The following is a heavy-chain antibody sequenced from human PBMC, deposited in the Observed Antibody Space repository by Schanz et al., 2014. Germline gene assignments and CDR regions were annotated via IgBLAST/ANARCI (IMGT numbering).Heavy chain of an antibody. CDR2: ISHSGGSK. V-gene: IGHV3-11*04. J-gene: IGHJ4*02. Sequence: QEQLVESGGGLVKPGGSLRLSCAASGFTFSDHYMDWVRQAPGKGLEWVSSISHSGGSKYYADSVKGRFTISRDNSKNTLYLQMNSLRAEDTAVYYCARDSRPNYDFLTAYYSIDYWGQGTLVTVSS. D-gene: IGHD3-9*01. CDR1: GFTFSDHY. CDR3: ARDSRPNYDFLTAYYSIDY.